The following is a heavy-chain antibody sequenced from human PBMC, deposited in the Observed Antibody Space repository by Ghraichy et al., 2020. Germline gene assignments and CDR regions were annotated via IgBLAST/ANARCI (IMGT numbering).Heavy chain of an antibody. CDR3: AKVLNCGGDCYEPFDY. J-gene: IGHJ4*02. CDR2: ISGSGGST. D-gene: IGHD2-21*02. CDR1: GFTFSSYA. Sequence: GGSLRLSCAASGFTFSSYAMSWVRQAPGKGLEWVSAISGSGGSTYYADSVKGRFTISRDNSKNTLYLQMNSLRAEDTAVYYCAKVLNCGGDCYEPFDYWGQGTLVTVSS. V-gene: IGHV3-23*01.